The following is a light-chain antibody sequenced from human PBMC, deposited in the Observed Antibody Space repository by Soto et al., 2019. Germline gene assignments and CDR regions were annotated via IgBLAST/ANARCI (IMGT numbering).Light chain of an antibody. CDR1: RSISTY. V-gene: IGKV3-11*01. CDR2: DAS. CDR3: QQRSNWRST. Sequence: EIVLTQSPATLSFSPGERAPLSCRASRSISTYFDWYQQSPGQAPRLLIYDASTRASGIPDRFRGSWSGTDFILAIICLEPGDCAVYYCQQRSNWRSTFGGGTKVEI. J-gene: IGKJ4*01.